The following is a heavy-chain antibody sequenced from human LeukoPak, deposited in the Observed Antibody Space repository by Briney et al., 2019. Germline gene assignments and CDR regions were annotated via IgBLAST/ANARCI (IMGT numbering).Heavy chain of an antibody. Sequence: AGGSLRLSCAASGFTFSSYAMSWVRQAPGKGLEWVSAISGSGGSTYYADSVKGRFTISRDNSRNTLYLQMNSLRAEDTAVYYCAKDQAVAGPGSDYWGQGTLVTVSS. CDR1: GFTFSSYA. D-gene: IGHD6-19*01. V-gene: IGHV3-23*01. CDR3: AKDQAVAGPGSDY. J-gene: IGHJ4*02. CDR2: ISGSGGST.